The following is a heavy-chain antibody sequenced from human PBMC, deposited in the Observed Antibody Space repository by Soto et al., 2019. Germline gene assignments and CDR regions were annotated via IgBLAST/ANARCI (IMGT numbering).Heavy chain of an antibody. CDR3: ASSMGYNYDSRGQYYYYGMDV. D-gene: IGHD3-22*01. CDR2: IKAANGNT. J-gene: IGHJ6*02. Sequence: ASVKVSCKASGYTFTSYAVQWVRQAPGQGLEWMGWIKAANGNTEYSQKFQGRVTITRDTSASTAYMELSSLRSEDTAVYYCASSMGYNYDSRGQYYYYGMDVWGQGTTVTVSS. V-gene: IGHV1-3*01. CDR1: GYTFTSYA.